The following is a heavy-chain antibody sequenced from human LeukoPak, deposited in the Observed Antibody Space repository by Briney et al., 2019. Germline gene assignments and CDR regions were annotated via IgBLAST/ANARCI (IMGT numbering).Heavy chain of an antibody. CDR2: ISGSGGST. Sequence: GGSLRLSCAASDFSFTTYAMSWVRQAPGKGLEWVSAISGSGGSTYYADSVKGRFTISRDNSKNTLYLQMNSLRAEDTAVYYCAKAQVGLRYFDWSRGGYYFDYWGQGTLVTVSS. CDR1: DFSFTTYA. V-gene: IGHV3-23*01. D-gene: IGHD3-9*01. CDR3: AKAQVGLRYFDWSRGGYYFDY. J-gene: IGHJ4*02.